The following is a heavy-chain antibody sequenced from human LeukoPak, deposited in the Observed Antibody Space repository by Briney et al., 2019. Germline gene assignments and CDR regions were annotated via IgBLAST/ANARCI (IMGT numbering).Heavy chain of an antibody. J-gene: IGHJ4*02. Sequence: HAGRSLRLSCAASGFTFSSYGMHWVRQAPGKGLEWVAVISYDGSSKYYADSVKGRFTISRDNSKNTLYLQMNSLRAEDTAVYYCAKAVGYSYGYFDYWGQGTLVTVSS. V-gene: IGHV3-30*18. CDR1: GFTFSSYG. CDR3: AKAVGYSYGYFDY. CDR2: ISYDGSSK. D-gene: IGHD5-18*01.